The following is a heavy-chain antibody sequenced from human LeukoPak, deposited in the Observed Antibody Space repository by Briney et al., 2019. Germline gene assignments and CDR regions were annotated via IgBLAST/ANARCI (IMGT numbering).Heavy chain of an antibody. CDR1: GFIFNNYA. D-gene: IGHD1-26*01. CDR2: ISGGGGST. V-gene: IGHV3-23*01. J-gene: IGHJ4*02. CDR3: AKGGKWDVTPFDY. Sequence: PGGSLRLSCAASGFIFNNYAMSWVRQAAGEGLEWVSTISGGGGSTYYADSVKGRFTISRDNSKNTLYLQVNSLRAEDTAVYYCAKGGKWDVTPFDYWGQGTLVTVSS.